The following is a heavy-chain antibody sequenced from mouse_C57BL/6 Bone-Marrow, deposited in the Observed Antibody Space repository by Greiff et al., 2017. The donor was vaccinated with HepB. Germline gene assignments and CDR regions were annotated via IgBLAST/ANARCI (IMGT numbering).Heavy chain of an antibody. Sequence: DVQLVESGGGLVKPGGSLKLSCAASGFTFSSYAMSWVRQTPEKRLEWVATISDGGSYTYYPDNVKGRFTISRDNAKNNLYLQMSHLKSEDTAMYYCARASSYLYYYAMDYWGQGTSVTVSS. CDR1: GFTFSSYA. J-gene: IGHJ4*01. D-gene: IGHD1-1*01. V-gene: IGHV5-4*01. CDR3: ARASSYLYYYAMDY. CDR2: ISDGGSYT.